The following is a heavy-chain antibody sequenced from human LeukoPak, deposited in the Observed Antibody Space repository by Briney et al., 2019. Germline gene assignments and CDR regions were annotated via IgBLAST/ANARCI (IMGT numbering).Heavy chain of an antibody. J-gene: IGHJ4*02. V-gene: IGHV4-31*03. CDR2: IYYSGST. CDR3: ARNSANLHSFDY. Sequence: PSQTLSLTCTVSGGSISSGDYYWSWIRQLPGKGLEWIGHIYYSGSTFYNPSLKSRVTISVDTSKNQFSLKLTSLTAADAAVYYCARNSANLHSFDYWGQGTLVTVSS. D-gene: IGHD4/OR15-4a*01. CDR1: GGSISSGDYY.